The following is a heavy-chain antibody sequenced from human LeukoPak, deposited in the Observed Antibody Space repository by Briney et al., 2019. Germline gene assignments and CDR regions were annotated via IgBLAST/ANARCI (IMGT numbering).Heavy chain of an antibody. Sequence: SETLSLTCTVSGGSLRSSGHWWVWIRQPPGKGLEWIGSIHYSGKVYYNPSLKSRVTTSVDTSTDQFSLRLSSATAADTAIYYCARNCSRTSCSGTFDIWGRGTMVTVSS. CDR3: ARNCSRTSCSGTFDI. D-gene: IGHD2-2*01. CDR2: IHYSGKV. V-gene: IGHV4-39*01. J-gene: IGHJ3*02. CDR1: GGSLRSSGHW.